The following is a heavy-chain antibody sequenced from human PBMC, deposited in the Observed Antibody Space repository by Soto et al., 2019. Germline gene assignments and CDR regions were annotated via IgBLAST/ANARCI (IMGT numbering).Heavy chain of an antibody. Sequence: PSETLSLTCTVSGGSISSYYWSWIRQPPGKGLEWIGYIYYSGSTNYNPSLKSRVTISVDTSKNQFSLKLSSVTAADTAVYYCAGLSGDPVHYYYYMDVWGKGTTVTVSS. D-gene: IGHD7-27*01. CDR3: AGLSGDPVHYYYYMDV. J-gene: IGHJ6*03. CDR2: IYYSGST. V-gene: IGHV4-59*08. CDR1: GGSISSYY.